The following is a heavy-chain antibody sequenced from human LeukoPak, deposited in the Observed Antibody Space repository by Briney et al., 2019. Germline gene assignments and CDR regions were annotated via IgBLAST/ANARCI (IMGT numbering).Heavy chain of an antibody. CDR3: ARDLRVATPDW. Sequence: GGSLRLSCAASGFTFSSYSMNWVRQAPGKGLEWVSSISSSSSYIYYADSVKGRFTISRDNAKNSLYLQVNSLRAEDTAVYYCARDLRVATPDWWGQGTLVTVSS. D-gene: IGHD5-12*01. CDR1: GFTFSSYS. V-gene: IGHV3-21*01. J-gene: IGHJ4*02. CDR2: ISSSSSYI.